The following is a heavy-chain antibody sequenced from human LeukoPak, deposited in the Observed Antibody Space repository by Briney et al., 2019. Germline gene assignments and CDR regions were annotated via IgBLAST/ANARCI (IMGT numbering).Heavy chain of an antibody. CDR2: IYYSGST. CDR3: ARRISCSGGSCYALYYYGMDV. CDR1: GGSISSGGYY. D-gene: IGHD2-15*01. J-gene: IGHJ6*02. Sequence: SETLSLTCTVSGGSISSGGYYWSWIRQHPGKGLEWIGYIYYSGSTYYNPSLKSRVTISVDTSKNQFSLKLSSVTAADTAVYYCARRISCSGGSCYALYYYGMDVWGQGTTVTVSS. V-gene: IGHV4-31*03.